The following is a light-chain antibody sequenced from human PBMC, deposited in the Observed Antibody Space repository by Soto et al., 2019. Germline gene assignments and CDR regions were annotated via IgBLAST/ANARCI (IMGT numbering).Light chain of an antibody. Sequence: QSVLTQPPSASGTPGQRVTISCSGSSSNIGSNSVNWYQQLPGTAPKLLIYYDSQRTSGVPDRFSGSKSGTSASLAISGLQSEDEADYFCAVWDNSLNGFYVFGTGTKSPS. CDR1: SSNIGSNS. CDR3: AVWDNSLNGFYV. CDR2: YDS. J-gene: IGLJ1*01. V-gene: IGLV1-44*01.